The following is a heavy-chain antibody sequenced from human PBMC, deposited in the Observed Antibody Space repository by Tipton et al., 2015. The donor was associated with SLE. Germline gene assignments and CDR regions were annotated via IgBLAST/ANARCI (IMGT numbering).Heavy chain of an antibody. CDR3: ARSAVGTTSFFDY. Sequence: TLSLTCTVSGGSISSYYWSWVRQPPGKGLEWIGEIYHSGSTNYNPSLKSRVTMSVDKSQNHFSLKLTSVTAADTAVYYCARSAVGTTSFFDYWGQGAPVTVSS. V-gene: IGHV4-4*02. CDR1: GGSISSYY. CDR2: IYHSGST. D-gene: IGHD1-7*01. J-gene: IGHJ4*02.